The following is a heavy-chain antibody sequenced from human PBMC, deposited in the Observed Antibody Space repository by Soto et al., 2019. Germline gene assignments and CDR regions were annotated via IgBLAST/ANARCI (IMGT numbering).Heavy chain of an antibody. Sequence: QVQLQESGPGLVKPSQTLSLTCTVSGGSISGGDYFWSGVRQPPGKGLEWIGYIDYSGFTFYNPSRRSRVNMSLDSHNNQFSLKLFSVTSADTAVYYCARSTRMPGAIDVWGQGTMFTVSS. CDR2: IDYSGFT. V-gene: IGHV4-30-4*01. J-gene: IGHJ3*01. D-gene: IGHD1-1*01. CDR1: GGSISGGDYF. CDR3: ARSTRMPGAIDV.